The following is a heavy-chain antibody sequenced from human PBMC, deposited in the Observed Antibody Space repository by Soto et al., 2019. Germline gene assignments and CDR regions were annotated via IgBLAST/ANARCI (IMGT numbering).Heavy chain of an antibody. CDR3: ARSLAPTLGPDY. CDR2: IIPIFGTA. Sequence: GASVKVSCKASGGTFSSYAISWVRQAPGQGLEWMGGIIPIFGTANYAQKFQGRVTITADESTSTAYMELSSLRSEDTAVYYCARSLAPTLGPDYWGQGTLVTVSS. CDR1: GGTFSSYA. V-gene: IGHV1-69*13. J-gene: IGHJ4*02. D-gene: IGHD2-21*01.